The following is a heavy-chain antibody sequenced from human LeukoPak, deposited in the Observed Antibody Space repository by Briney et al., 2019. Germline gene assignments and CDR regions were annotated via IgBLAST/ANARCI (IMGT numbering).Heavy chain of an antibody. V-gene: IGHV1-69*05. CDR3: ASGVDIVAKY. CDR1: GGTFSSYA. D-gene: IGHD5-12*01. Sequence: GASVKVSCKASGGTFSSYAISWVRQAPGQGLEWMGRIIPIFGTANYAQKFQGRVTITTDESTSTACMELSSLRSEDTAVYYCASGVDIVAKYCGQGTLVTVSS. CDR2: IIPIFGTA. J-gene: IGHJ4*02.